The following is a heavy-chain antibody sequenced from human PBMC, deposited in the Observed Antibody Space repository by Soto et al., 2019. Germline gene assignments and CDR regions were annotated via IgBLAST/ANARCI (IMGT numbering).Heavy chain of an antibody. CDR2: INPNSGGT. CDR1: GYTFTGYY. V-gene: IGHV1-2*02. D-gene: IGHD6-13*01. J-gene: IGHJ5*02. CDR3: ARDLSGPVRRYSSKPRDWFGP. Sequence: ASVKVSCKASGYTFTGYYMHWVRQAPGQGLEWMGWINPNSGGTNYAQKFQGRATMTRDTSISTGYMELSRLRSDDTAVYYCARDLSGPVRRYSSKPRDWFGPWEQGSLVTVAS.